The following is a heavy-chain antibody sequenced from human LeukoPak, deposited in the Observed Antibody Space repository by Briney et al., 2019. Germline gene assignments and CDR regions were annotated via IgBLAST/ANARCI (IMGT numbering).Heavy chain of an antibody. CDR2: ITFSSDYI. CDR3: ASNFRYLDV. D-gene: IGHD3-9*01. Sequence: PGGSLRLSCSASGFTFSTYNMNWVRQAPGKGLEWVSSITFSSDYIYYADSVKGRFTISRDNAKNSLYLQMNSLRAEDTAVYYCASNFRYLDVWGKGTKVTVSS. CDR1: GFTFSTYN. J-gene: IGHJ6*04. V-gene: IGHV3-21*01.